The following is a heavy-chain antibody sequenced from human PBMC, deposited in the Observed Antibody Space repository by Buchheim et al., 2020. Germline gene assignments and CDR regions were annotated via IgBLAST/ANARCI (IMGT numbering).Heavy chain of an antibody. D-gene: IGHD6-13*01. CDR3: ATPKSGSSFDY. J-gene: IGHJ4*02. CDR2: FYYSGST. CDR1: GGSISNSSYY. V-gene: IGHV4-39*01. Sequence: QLQLQESGPGLVKPSETLSLTCTVSGGSISNSSYYWGWIRQPPGKGLEWIGSFYYSGSTYYNPSLKSRVTISIDTSKNQFSLKLSSVTAADTAVYYCATPKSGSSFDYWGQGTL.